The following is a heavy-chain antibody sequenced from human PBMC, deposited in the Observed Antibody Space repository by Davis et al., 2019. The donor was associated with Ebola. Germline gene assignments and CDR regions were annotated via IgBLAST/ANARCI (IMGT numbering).Heavy chain of an antibody. V-gene: IGHV1-3*01. CDR2: INAGNGNT. D-gene: IGHD3-22*01. CDR1: GYTFTSYA. CDR3: ARGVYYYDSSGLDY. J-gene: IGHJ4*02. Sequence: ASVKVSCKASGYTFTSYAMHWVRQAPGQRLEWMGWINAGNGNTKYSQKFQGRVTITRDTSASTAYMELSSLRSEDTTVYYCARGVYYYDSSGLDYWGQGTLVTVSS.